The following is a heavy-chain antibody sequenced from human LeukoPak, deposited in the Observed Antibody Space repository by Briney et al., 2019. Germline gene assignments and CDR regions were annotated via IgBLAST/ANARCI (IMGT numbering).Heavy chain of an antibody. Sequence: SETLSLTCTLSGGSISQYYWSWIRQPPGKGPEWIGEINHSGSTNYNPSLKSRVTISVDTSKNQFSLKLSSVTAADTAVYYCARAGHTIFGVVIPFDYWGQGTLVTVSS. CDR3: ARAGHTIFGVVIPFDY. CDR1: GGSISQYY. J-gene: IGHJ4*02. D-gene: IGHD3-3*01. V-gene: IGHV4-34*01. CDR2: INHSGST.